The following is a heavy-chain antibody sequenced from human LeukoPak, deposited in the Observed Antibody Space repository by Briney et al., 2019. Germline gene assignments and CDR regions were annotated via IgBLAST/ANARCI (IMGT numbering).Heavy chain of an antibody. D-gene: IGHD2-2*01. V-gene: IGHV3-30*18. Sequence: GGSLRLSCAASGFTFSSYGMHWVRQARGKGLEWVAVISCDGSNKYYADSVKGRFTISRDNSKNTLYLQMNSLRAEDTAVYYCAKGGDCSSTSCYLFDYWGQGTLVTVSS. CDR1: GFTFSSYG. CDR2: ISCDGSNK. J-gene: IGHJ4*02. CDR3: AKGGDCSSTSCYLFDY.